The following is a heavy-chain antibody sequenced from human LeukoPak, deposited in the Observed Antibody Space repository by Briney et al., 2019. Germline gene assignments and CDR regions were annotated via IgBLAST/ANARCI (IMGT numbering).Heavy chain of an antibody. CDR3: ARGPPRLGNYYYYYYMDV. CDR2: IYTSGST. Sequence: SETLSLTCTVSGGSISSGSYYWSWIRQPAGKGLEWIGRIYTSGSTNYNPSLKSRVTISVDTSKNQFSLKLSSVTAADTAVYYCARGPPRLGNYYYYYYMDVWGKGTTVTISS. CDR1: GGSISSGSYY. V-gene: IGHV4-61*02. J-gene: IGHJ6*03. D-gene: IGHD6-19*01.